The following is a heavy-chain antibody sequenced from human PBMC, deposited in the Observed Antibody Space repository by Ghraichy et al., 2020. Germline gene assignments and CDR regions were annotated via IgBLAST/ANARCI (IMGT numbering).Heavy chain of an antibody. CDR3: ARVRGSGWYFDWGWDAFDI. V-gene: IGHV4-59*01. Sequence: SETLSLTCTVSGGSISSYYWSWIRQPPGKGLEWIGYIYYSGSTNYNPSLKSRVTISVDTSKNQFSLKLSSVTAADTAVYYCARVRGSGWYFDWGWDAFDIWGQGTMVTVSS. CDR1: GGSISSYY. CDR2: IYYSGST. J-gene: IGHJ3*02. D-gene: IGHD6-19*01.